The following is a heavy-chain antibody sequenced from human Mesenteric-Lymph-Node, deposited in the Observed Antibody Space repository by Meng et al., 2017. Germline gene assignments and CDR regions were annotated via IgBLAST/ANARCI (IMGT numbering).Heavy chain of an antibody. CDR2: INHSGST. J-gene: IGHJ2*01. V-gene: IGHV4-34*01. D-gene: IGHD5-18*01. Sequence: QVQLKHWGAGLLKPSETLALTCAVYGGSFSGYYWSWIRQPPGKGLEWIGEINHSGSTNYNPSLKSRVTISVDTSNNQFSLKLSSVTAADTAVYDCARVGWRQWSFDLWGRGTLVTVSS. CDR1: GGSFSGYY. CDR3: ARVGWRQWSFDL.